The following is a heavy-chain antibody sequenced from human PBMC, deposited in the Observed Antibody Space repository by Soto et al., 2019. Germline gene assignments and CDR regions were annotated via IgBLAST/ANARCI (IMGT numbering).Heavy chain of an antibody. CDR1: GDSVSSNSAA. Sequence: SQTLSLTCAISGDSVSSNSAAWNWIRQSPSRGLEWLGRTYYRSRWYTDYAVSVKSRITINPDTSKIQFSLQLNSVTPEDTAVYYCVAEARVSETSYNAPKDYYYSAMDVWGQGTTVTVSS. CDR2: TYYRSRWYT. V-gene: IGHV6-1*01. J-gene: IGHJ6*02. D-gene: IGHD3-10*01. CDR3: VAEARVSETSYNAPKDYYYSAMDV.